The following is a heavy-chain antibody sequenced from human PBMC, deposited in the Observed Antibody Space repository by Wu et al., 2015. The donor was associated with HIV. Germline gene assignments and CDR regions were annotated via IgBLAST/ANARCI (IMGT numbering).Heavy chain of an antibody. CDR2: ISAYNGNT. D-gene: IGHD3-22*01. Sequence: QVQLVQSGAEVKKPGASVKVSCKASGYTFTSYGISWVRQAPGQGLEWMGWISAYNGNTNYAQKLQGRVTMTTDTSTSTAYMELRSLRSDDTAVYYCARGSGYDSSGYYLYYYYYMDVWGKGTTGHRLL. CDR1: GYTFTSYG. CDR3: ARGSGYDSSGYYLYYYYYMDV. V-gene: IGHV1-18*01. J-gene: IGHJ6*03.